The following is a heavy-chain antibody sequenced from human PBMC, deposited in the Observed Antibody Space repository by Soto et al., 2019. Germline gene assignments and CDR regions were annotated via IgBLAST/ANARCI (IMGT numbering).Heavy chain of an antibody. D-gene: IGHD1-26*01. CDR1: GFTFSSYG. Sequence: QVQLVESGGGVVQPGRSLRLSCAASGFTFSSYGMHWVRQAPGKGLEWVAVISYDGSNKYYADSVKGRFTISRDNSKNTLYLQMNSLRAEDTAVYYCAKDSGSYYPYDAFDIWGQGTMVTVSS. CDR3: AKDSGSYYPYDAFDI. CDR2: ISYDGSNK. J-gene: IGHJ3*02. V-gene: IGHV3-30*18.